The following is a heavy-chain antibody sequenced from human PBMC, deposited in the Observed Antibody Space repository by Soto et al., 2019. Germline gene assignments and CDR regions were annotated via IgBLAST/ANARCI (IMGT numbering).Heavy chain of an antibody. V-gene: IGHV3-30*03. Sequence: GGSLRLSCAASGFTFSSYGMHWVRQAPGKGLEWVAVMSYDGSNKYYADSVKGRFTISRDNSKNTLYLQMNSLRAEDTAVYYCARGQYYDFWSGYYTIDYWGQGTLVTVSS. CDR2: MSYDGSNK. CDR1: GFTFSSYG. D-gene: IGHD3-3*01. J-gene: IGHJ4*02. CDR3: ARGQYYDFWSGYYTIDY.